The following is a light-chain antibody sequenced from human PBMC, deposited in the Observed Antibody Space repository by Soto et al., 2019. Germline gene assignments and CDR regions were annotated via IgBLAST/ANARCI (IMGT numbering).Light chain of an antibody. Sequence: EIQMTQSPSSVSASVGDRVTITCRASEGVSSWVAWYQQKPGKAPQLLIYGASNLQSGVPSRFSGSGSGTDFTLTITSLQPEDFAVYSCQQANSFPFTFGPGTKVDIK. CDR3: QQANSFPFT. J-gene: IGKJ3*01. CDR2: GAS. V-gene: IGKV1D-12*01. CDR1: EGVSSW.